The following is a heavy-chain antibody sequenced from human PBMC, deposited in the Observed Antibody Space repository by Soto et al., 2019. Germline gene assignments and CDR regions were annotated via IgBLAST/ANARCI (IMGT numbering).Heavy chain of an antibody. V-gene: IGHV1-69*13. CDR2: IIPIFGTA. CDR1: GGTFSSYA. CDR3: ARDQFGGSTSRQGYYYYGMDV. Sequence: SVKVSCKASGGTFSSYAISWVRQAPGQGLGWMGGIIPIFGTANYAQKFQGRVTITADESTSTAYMELSSLRSEDTAVYYCARDQFGGSTSRQGYYYYGMDVWGQGTTVTVSS. D-gene: IGHD2-2*01. J-gene: IGHJ6*02.